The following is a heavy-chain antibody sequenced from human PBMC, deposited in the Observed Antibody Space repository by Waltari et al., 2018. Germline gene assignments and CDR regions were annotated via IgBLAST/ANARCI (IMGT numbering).Heavy chain of an antibody. CDR1: GGSLSSYY. D-gene: IGHD1-26*01. Sequence: QVQLQESGPGLVKPSETLSLTCTVSGGSLSSYYWSWIRQPPGKGLEWIGYIYYSGSTNYNPSLKSRVTISVDTSKNQFSLKLSSVTAADTAVYYCARHRSERFDWYFDLWGRGTLVTVSS. J-gene: IGHJ2*01. CDR2: IYYSGST. CDR3: ARHRSERFDWYFDL. V-gene: IGHV4-59*08.